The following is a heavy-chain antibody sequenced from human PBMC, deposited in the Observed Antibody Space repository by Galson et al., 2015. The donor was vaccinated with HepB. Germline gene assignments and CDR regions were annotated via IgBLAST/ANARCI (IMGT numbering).Heavy chain of an antibody. V-gene: IGHV1-69*13. CDR2: IIPIFGTA. CDR3: ARRGSSPVAGTGGLGYYFDY. CDR1: GGTFSSYA. J-gene: IGHJ4*02. Sequence: SVKVSCKASGGTFSSYAISWVRQAPGQGLEWMGGIIPIFGTANYAQKFQGRVTITADESTSTAYMELSSLRSEDTAVYYCARRGSSPVAGTGGLGYYFDYWGQGTLVTVSS. D-gene: IGHD6-19*01.